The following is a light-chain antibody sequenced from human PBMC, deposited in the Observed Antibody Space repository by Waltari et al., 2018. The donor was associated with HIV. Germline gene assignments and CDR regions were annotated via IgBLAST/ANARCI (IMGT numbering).Light chain of an antibody. CDR1: QCISSNY. V-gene: IGKV3-20*01. J-gene: IGKJ1*01. CDR3: QQYGSSPWT. CDR2: GAS. Sequence: EVVVTKSPGSLTLSPGESADISCSASQCISSNYLAWYQHKPGQAPRLLIYGASSRATGIPDRFSGSGSGTDFTLTISRLEPEDFAVYYCQQYGSSPWTFGQGTKVEIK.